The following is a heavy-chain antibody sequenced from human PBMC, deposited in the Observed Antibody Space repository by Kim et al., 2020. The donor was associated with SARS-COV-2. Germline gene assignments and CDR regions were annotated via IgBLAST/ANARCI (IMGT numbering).Heavy chain of an antibody. J-gene: IGHJ4*02. CDR2: INPSGGST. D-gene: IGHD3-22*01. CDR3: AGDLRPLHSDNSGYEFDS. Sequence: ASVKVSCKASGYTFTNYYLHWVRQAPGQGLEWMGIINPSGGSTNYLQNFQDRVTMTRDTSSSTFYMELSSLRSEDTAVYYCAGDLRPLHSDNSGYEFDSWGQGTLVTVSS. CDR1: GYTFTNYY. V-gene: IGHV1-46*01.